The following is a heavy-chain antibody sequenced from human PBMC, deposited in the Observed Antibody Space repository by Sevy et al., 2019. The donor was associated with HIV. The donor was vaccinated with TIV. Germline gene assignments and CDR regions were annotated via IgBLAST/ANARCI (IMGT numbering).Heavy chain of an antibody. J-gene: IGHJ5*02. V-gene: IGHV3-30-3*01. CDR2: ISYDGSNK. CDR3: AREKVAGTTVIWFDP. D-gene: IGHD1-7*01. Sequence: GGSLRLSCAASGFTFSSYAMHWVRQAPGKGLEWVAVISYDGSNKYYADSVKGRFNISRDNSKNTRYLQMNSLRAEDTAVYYCAREKVAGTTVIWFDPWGQGTLVTVSS. CDR1: GFTFSSYA.